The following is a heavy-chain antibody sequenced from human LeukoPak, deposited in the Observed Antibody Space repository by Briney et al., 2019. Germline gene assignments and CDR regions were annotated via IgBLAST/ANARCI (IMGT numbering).Heavy chain of an antibody. CDR1: GFSLSTRGIC. V-gene: IGHV2-70*11. Sequence: SGPALVKPPQTLTLTCTFSGFSLSTRGICVRWIRQPPGKALEWLARIDWDDHKYYNTSLKTRLTISKDTSKNQVVLTMTNMDPVDTATYYCARIVTTVTTLPDYWGQGTLVTVSS. CDR3: ARIVTTVTTLPDY. D-gene: IGHD4-17*01. J-gene: IGHJ4*02. CDR2: IDWDDHK.